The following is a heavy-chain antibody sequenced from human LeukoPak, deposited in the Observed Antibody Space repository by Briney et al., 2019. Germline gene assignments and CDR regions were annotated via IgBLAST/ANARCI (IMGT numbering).Heavy chain of an antibody. V-gene: IGHV1-69*04. CDR3: ASAGRSVVRRAYWYFDL. CDR2: IIPILGIA. Sequence: ASVKVSCKASGGTFSSYAISWVRQAPGQGLEWMGRIIPILGIANYAQKFQGRVTITTDKSTSTAYMELSSLRSEDTAVYYCASAGRSVVRRAYWYFDLWGRGTLVTVSS. D-gene: IGHD4-23*01. CDR1: GGTFSSYA. J-gene: IGHJ2*01.